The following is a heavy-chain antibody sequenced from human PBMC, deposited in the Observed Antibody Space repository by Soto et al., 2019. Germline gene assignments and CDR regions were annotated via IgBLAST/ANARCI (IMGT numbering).Heavy chain of an antibody. V-gene: IGHV3-7*01. J-gene: IGHJ4*02. Sequence: PSETLSLTCFVSGDSINNTYWMSWVRQAPGKGLEWVANIHGDGGKIYYVDSVKGRFTISRDNAKRSLYLQMNSLRAEDTAVYYCARDFYGGYTYGPGDYWGQGALVTVSS. D-gene: IGHD5-18*01. CDR2: IHGDGGKI. CDR3: ARDFYGGYTYGPGDY. CDR1: GDSINNTYW.